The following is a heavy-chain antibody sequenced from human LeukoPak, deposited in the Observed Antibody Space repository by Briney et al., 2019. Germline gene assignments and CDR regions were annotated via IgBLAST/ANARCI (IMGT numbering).Heavy chain of an antibody. Sequence: PSQTLSLTCTVSGGSISSGGYYWSWIRQHPGKGLEWIGYIYYSGSTYYNPSLKSRVTISVDTSKNQFSLKLSSVTAADTAVYYCAREGSRITIFVADPSLDLWFDPWGQGTLVTVSS. J-gene: IGHJ5*02. V-gene: IGHV4-31*03. CDR1: GGSISSGGYY. CDR3: AREGSRITIFVADPSLDLWFDP. D-gene: IGHD3-3*01. CDR2: IYYSGST.